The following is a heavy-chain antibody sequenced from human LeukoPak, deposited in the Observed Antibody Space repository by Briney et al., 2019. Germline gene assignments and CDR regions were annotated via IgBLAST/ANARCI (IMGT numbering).Heavy chain of an antibody. D-gene: IGHD6-13*01. J-gene: IGHJ6*02. CDR2: IYYSGST. Sequence: SETLSLTCTVSGGSISSGGYYWSRIRQHPGKGLEWIGYIYYSGSTYYNPSLKSRVTISVDTSKNQFSLKLSSVTAADTAVYYCARESAAGMYYYYYGMDVWGQGTTVTVSS. V-gene: IGHV4-31*03. CDR3: ARESAAGMYYYYYGMDV. CDR1: GGSISSGGYY.